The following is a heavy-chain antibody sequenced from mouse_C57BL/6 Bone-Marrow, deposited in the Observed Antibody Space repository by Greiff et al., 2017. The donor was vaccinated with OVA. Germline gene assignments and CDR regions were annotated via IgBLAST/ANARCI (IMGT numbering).Heavy chain of an antibody. Sequence: EVQLQQSGAELVRPGSSVKMSCKTSGYTFTSYGINWVKQRPGQGLEWIGYIYIGNGYTEYNDKFKGKATLTSDTSSSTAYMQLISLTSEDTAIYVCARDEAGRGDYWGQGTAVTVSS. CDR3: ARDEAGRGDY. V-gene: IGHV1-58*01. J-gene: IGHJ4*01. CDR2: IYIGNGYT. CDR1: GYTFTSYG. D-gene: IGHD4-1*01.